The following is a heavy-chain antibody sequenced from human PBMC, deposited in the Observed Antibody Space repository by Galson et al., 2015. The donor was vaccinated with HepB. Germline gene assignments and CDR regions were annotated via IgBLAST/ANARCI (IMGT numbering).Heavy chain of an antibody. V-gene: IGHV3-49*03. D-gene: IGHD3-10*01. Sequence: SLRLSCAGSGFIFRDYAMSWFRQAPGKGLEWVGFIRSESYGGTTEYAASVKGRFTISRDDSKGVAYLHMPSLKTEDTAVYYCTREGSAEPYGFDYWGQGILVSVSS. J-gene: IGHJ4*02. CDR3: TREGSAEPYGFDY. CDR1: GFIFRDYA. CDR2: IRSESYGGTT.